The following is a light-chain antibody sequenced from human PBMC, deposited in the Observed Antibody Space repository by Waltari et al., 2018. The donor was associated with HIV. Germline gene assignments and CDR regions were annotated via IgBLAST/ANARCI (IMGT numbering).Light chain of an antibody. V-gene: IGKV3-20*01. Sequence: ELVLTQSPGTLSLSPGERATLSCRASQSVTSSYLAWYQQTPGQAPRLLIYGASSRATGIPDRFSGSGSGTDFTLTISRLEPEDFVVYYCQQYGNSLLTFGGGTKVEIK. CDR2: GAS. CDR3: QQYGNSLLT. J-gene: IGKJ4*01. CDR1: QSVTSSY.